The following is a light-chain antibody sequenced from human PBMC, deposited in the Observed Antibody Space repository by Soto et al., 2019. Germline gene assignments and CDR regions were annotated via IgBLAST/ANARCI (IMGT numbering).Light chain of an antibody. J-gene: IGKJ1*01. CDR2: DAT. V-gene: IGKV1-5*01. CDR1: QPIRDW. Sequence: DVQLIQSPSTLSASIGDRVTITCRVSQPIRDWVAWYQQKPGKAPKLLIYDATSSDSGVPSRFSGSGSETEFPLPISSLQPGDFATYYCQQYDSYSNTFGQGTRVEL. CDR3: QQYDSYSNT.